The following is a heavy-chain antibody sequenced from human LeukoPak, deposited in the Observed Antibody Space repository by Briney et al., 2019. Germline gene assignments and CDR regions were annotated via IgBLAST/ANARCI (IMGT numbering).Heavy chain of an antibody. CDR1: GFTFSSYW. D-gene: IGHD2/OR15-2a*01. V-gene: IGHV3-7*01. Sequence: GGSLRLSCAASGFTFSSYWMSWVRQAPGKGLEWVANINQEGSEKYYADSVKGRFTISRDNAKNSLFLQMNSLRVEDTAVYYCAAGGNIFDYWGQGTLVTVSS. CDR3: AAGGNIFDY. J-gene: IGHJ4*02. CDR2: INQEGSEK.